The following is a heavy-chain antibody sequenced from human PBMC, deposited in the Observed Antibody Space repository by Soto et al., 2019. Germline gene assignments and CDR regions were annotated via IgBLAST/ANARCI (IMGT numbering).Heavy chain of an antibody. Sequence: EVQLVESGGGLVKPGGSLRLSCAASGFTFSSYSMNWVRQAPGKGLEWVSSISSSSSYIYYADSVKGRFTISRDNAKNSLYLQMTSLRAEDTAVYYCARDRSSSWYDYWGQGTLVTVSS. D-gene: IGHD6-13*01. CDR2: ISSSSSYI. J-gene: IGHJ4*02. CDR1: GFTFSSYS. V-gene: IGHV3-21*01. CDR3: ARDRSSSWYDY.